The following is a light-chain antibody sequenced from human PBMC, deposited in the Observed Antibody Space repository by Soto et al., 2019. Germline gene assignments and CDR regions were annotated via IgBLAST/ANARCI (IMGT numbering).Light chain of an antibody. CDR2: DSS. Sequence: QSVLTQPPSVSAAPGHQISISCSGSSSNVGTNYVSWYQQLPGTAPKLLIYDSSRRPSGIPDRFSGSKSGTSATLAISGLQTGDEADYYCGTWDSSLSGVVLGGGTKLTVL. CDR3: GTWDSSLSGVV. J-gene: IGLJ2*01. V-gene: IGLV1-51*01. CDR1: SSNVGTNY.